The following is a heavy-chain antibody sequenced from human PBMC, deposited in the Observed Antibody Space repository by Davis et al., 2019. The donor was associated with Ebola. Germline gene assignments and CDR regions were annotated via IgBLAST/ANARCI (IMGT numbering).Heavy chain of an antibody. CDR3: TTTTVTNDY. D-gene: IGHD4-17*01. CDR2: IRSKANSYAT. V-gene: IGHV3-73*01. J-gene: IGHJ4*02. CDR1: GFTFSGSA. Sequence: PGGSLRPSCAASGFTFSGSAMHWVRQASGKGLEWVGRIRSKANSYATAYAASVKGRFTISRDDSKNTAYLQMNSLKTEDTAVYYCTTTTVTNDYWGQGTLVTVSS.